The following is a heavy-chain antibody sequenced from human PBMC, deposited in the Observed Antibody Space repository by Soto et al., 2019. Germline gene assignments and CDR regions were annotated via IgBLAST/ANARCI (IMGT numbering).Heavy chain of an antibody. D-gene: IGHD2-15*01. V-gene: IGHV1-18*01. CDR2: ISAYNGNT. CDR3: ARAYFSGGSCYSVSSWFDP. J-gene: IGHJ5*02. Sequence: QVQLVQSGAEVKKPGASVKVSCKASGYTFTSYGISWVRQAPGQGLEWMGWISAYNGNTNYAQKLQGRVTMTTDTSTSTAYMELRSLRSDDTAVYYCARAYFSGGSCYSVSSWFDPWGQGTLVTVSS. CDR1: GYTFTSYG.